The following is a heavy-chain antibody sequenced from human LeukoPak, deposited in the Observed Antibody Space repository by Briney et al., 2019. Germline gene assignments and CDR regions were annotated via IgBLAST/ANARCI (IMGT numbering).Heavy chain of an antibody. V-gene: IGHV3-15*01. CDR3: TTDYTWGYDILTGYYTARYFDY. CDR2: IKSKTDGGTT. D-gene: IGHD3-9*01. J-gene: IGHJ4*02. CDR1: GFTFSNAW. Sequence: GGSLRLSCAASGFTFSNAWMSWVRQAPGKGLEWVGRIKSKTDGGTTDYAAPVKGRFTISRDDTKNTLYLQMNSLKTEDTAVYYCTTDYTWGYDILTGYYTARYFDYWGQGTLVTVSS.